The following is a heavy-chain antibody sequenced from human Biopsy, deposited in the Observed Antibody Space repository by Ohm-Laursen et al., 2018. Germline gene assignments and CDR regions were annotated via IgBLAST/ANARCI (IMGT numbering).Heavy chain of an antibody. CDR1: EYTLTELP. CDR3: ALQSVAQMKNFDY. D-gene: IGHD6-19*01. V-gene: IGHV1-2*02. Sequence: ASVKASCKVSEYTLTELPIHWVRQAPGQGLEWMGWISPKSGDTNYAHKFQGNITMTRDTSMSTAYMEMSRLRCDDTAVYYCALQSVAQMKNFDYWGQGTLVTVSS. CDR2: ISPKSGDT. J-gene: IGHJ4*02.